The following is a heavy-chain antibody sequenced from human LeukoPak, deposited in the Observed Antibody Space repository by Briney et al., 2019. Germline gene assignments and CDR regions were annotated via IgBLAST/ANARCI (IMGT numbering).Heavy chain of an antibody. CDR2: ISGSAYAT. D-gene: IGHD4-17*01. V-gene: IGHV3-23*01. CDR1: GYTFSNYA. CDR3: ARNDGDWQRYYFEL. Sequence: GGSLGLSYAASGYTFSNYAMSWVRQPPGKGLEWVSTISGSAYATYYADSVKGRFTISRDNSKDTLYLQLSTLRAEDTAIYYCARNDGDWQRYYFELWGQGSLVTVSS. J-gene: IGHJ4*02.